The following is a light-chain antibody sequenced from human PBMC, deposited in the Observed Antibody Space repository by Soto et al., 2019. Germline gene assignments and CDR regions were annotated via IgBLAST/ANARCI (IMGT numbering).Light chain of an antibody. CDR3: SSYTSSSLVV. V-gene: IGLV2-14*01. CDR2: DVS. CDR1: SSDVGGYNY. J-gene: IGLJ2*01. Sequence: QSALTQPASVSGSPGQSITISCTGTSSDVGGYNYVSWYQQHPGKAPKLMIYDVSNRPSGVSNRFSGSKSGNTASLTISGLQAEDEDDYYCSSYTSSSLVVFGGGTKVTVL.